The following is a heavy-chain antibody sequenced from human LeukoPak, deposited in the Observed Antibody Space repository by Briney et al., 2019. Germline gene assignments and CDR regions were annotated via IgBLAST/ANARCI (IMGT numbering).Heavy chain of an antibody. CDR2: TRNKANSYTT. V-gene: IGHV3-72*01. Sequence: GGSLRLSCAASGLTFSDHYMDWVRQAPGKGLEWVGRTRNKANSYTTEYAASVKGRFTISRDDSKNSLYLQMNSLKTEDTAVCYCARGGYYDSSGYPVDYWGQGTLVTVSS. D-gene: IGHD3-22*01. CDR3: ARGGYYDSSGYPVDY. CDR1: GLTFSDHY. J-gene: IGHJ4*02.